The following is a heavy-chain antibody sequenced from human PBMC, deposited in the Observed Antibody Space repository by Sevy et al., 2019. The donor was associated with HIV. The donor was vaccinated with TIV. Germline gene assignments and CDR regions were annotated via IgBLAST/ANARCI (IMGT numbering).Heavy chain of an antibody. CDR2: IIPIFGTA. V-gene: IGHV1-69*06. Sequence: ASVKVSCKASGGTFSSYAISWVRQAPGQGLEWMVGIIPIFGTANYAQKFQGRVTITADKSTSTAYMELSSLRSEDTAVYYCAIVGATTGYYYYMDVWGKGTTVTVSS. D-gene: IGHD1-26*01. CDR1: GGTFSSYA. J-gene: IGHJ6*03. CDR3: AIVGATTGYYYYMDV.